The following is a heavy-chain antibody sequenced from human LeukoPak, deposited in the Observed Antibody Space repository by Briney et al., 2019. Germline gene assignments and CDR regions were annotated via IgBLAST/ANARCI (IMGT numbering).Heavy chain of an antibody. J-gene: IGHJ3*02. Sequence: PGGSLSLSCAGSGFTLSNYWMTWVRQAPGKGLEWVANIKEDGSEKYYVDSVKGRFTISRDNAKNSLYLQMNSLRAEDTAVYYFARDPSSDAFGIWGQGTMVTVSS. CDR1: GFTLSNYW. CDR2: IKEDGSEK. CDR3: ARDPSSDAFGI. V-gene: IGHV3-7*05.